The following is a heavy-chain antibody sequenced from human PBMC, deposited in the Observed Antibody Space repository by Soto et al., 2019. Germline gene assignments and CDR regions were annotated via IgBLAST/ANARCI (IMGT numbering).Heavy chain of an antibody. V-gene: IGHV3-30*19. CDR2: ISYDGSNA. D-gene: IGHD2-21*01. Sequence: QGQLVESWGDVVQPGRSLRLSCSASGFTFSSFGMHWVRQAPGKGLEWVALISYDGSNAYYVDSVKGRFTISRDNSKNTLYMQMNALRAEDSAVYYCAKVKMTYAIRGLYFDLWGQGTLVTVSS. CDR1: GFTFSSFG. J-gene: IGHJ4*02. CDR3: AKVKMTYAIRGLYFDL.